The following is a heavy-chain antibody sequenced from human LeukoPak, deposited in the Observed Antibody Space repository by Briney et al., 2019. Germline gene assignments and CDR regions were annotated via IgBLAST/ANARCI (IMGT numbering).Heavy chain of an antibody. J-gene: IGHJ4*02. Sequence: GASVKVSCKVSGYTLTELSMHWVRQAPGKGLERMGGFDPEDGETIYAQKFQGRVTMTEDTSTDTAYMELSSLRSEDTAVYYCATEGYCSSTSCYTSPHYWGQGTLVTGSS. D-gene: IGHD2-2*02. CDR1: GYTLTELS. CDR2: FDPEDGET. CDR3: ATEGYCSSTSCYTSPHY. V-gene: IGHV1-24*01.